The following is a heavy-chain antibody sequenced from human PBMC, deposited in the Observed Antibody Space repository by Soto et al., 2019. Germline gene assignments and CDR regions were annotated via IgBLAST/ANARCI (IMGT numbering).Heavy chain of an antibody. CDR3: ARAPEDSSSWYGGYYYYYMDV. J-gene: IGHJ6*03. V-gene: IGHV1-24*01. CDR2: ISPENGKT. Sequence: ASAKVSCKVSGYTLTELSMHWVRQAPGKGLEWMGGISPENGKTNYAQKFQGRVTITADKSTSTAYMELSSLRSEDTAVYYCARAPEDSSSWYGGYYYYYMDVWGKGTTVTVSS. D-gene: IGHD6-13*01. CDR1: GYTLTELS.